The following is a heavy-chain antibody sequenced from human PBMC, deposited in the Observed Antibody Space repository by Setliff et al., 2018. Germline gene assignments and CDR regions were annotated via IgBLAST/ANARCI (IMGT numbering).Heavy chain of an antibody. V-gene: IGHV3-30*02. J-gene: IGHJ5*01. CDR2: IHYGGGHI. CDR1: GFTFSTSA. D-gene: IGHD1-26*01. Sequence: GGSLRLSCATSGFTFSTSAMHWLRQSPDNRLEWLAYIHYGGGHIQYADSVKGRFTVSRDNSRNTLYLQMNSLRAEDTAIYYCLKGGWGATFHSWGQGTLVTVSS. CDR3: LKGGWGATFHS.